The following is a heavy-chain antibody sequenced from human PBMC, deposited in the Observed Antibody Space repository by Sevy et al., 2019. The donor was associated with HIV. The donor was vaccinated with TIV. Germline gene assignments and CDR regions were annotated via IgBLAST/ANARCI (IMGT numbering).Heavy chain of an antibody. CDR3: ASSMSWYASFDS. CDR1: GRTFRNSA. CDR2: IIPILDTP. J-gene: IGHJ4*02. Sequence: ASVKVSCKGSGRTFRNSAINWVRQAPGEGLEWMGGIIPILDTPNYEQKFQGRVTITADESTSTAYMELSSLRSEDTAVYYSASSMSWYASFDSWGQGTLVTVSS. V-gene: IGHV1-69*13. D-gene: IGHD6-13*01.